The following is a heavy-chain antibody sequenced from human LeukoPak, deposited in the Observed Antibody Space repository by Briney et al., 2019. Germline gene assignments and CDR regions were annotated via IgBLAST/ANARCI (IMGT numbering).Heavy chain of an antibody. CDR2: IYYSGTT. V-gene: IGHV4-39*01. J-gene: IGHJ4*02. Sequence: GSLRLSCAASGFTFSSYAMSWVRQPPGKGLEWIVSIYYSGTTYYNPSLKSRVTISVDTSKNQFSLRLSSVTAADTAVYYCARHRTGGSYNFDYWGQGTLVTVSS. D-gene: IGHD1-26*01. CDR3: ARHRTGGSYNFDY. CDR1: GFTFSSYA.